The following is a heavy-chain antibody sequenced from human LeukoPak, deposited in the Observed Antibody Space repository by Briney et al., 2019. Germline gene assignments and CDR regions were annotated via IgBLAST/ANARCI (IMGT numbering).Heavy chain of an antibody. CDR2: INAGNGNT. J-gene: IGHJ4*02. CDR3: AREGGIAVAEGPDY. Sequence: ASVKVSCKASGYIFTSYAMHWVRQAPEHRLEWMGWINAGNGNTKYSQKFQGRVTITRDTSASTAYMELSSLRSEDTAVYYCAREGGIAVAEGPDYWGQGTLVTVSS. V-gene: IGHV1-3*01. CDR1: GYIFTSYA. D-gene: IGHD6-19*01.